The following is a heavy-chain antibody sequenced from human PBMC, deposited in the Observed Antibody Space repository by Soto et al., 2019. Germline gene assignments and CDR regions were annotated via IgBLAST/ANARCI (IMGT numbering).Heavy chain of an antibody. CDR1: GFTFSSYC. CDR3: ARLPNTRPQN. D-gene: IGHD3-3*01. Sequence: EVQLVESGGGLVQPGGSLRLSCVASGFTFSSYCMHWVRQAPGKGLVWVSSISNDGSITSYADPVKGRFTISRDNAKNTLYLQMNSLRAEDTAVYYCARLPNTRPQNWGQGTLVIVSP. CDR2: ISNDGSIT. V-gene: IGHV3-74*01. J-gene: IGHJ1*01.